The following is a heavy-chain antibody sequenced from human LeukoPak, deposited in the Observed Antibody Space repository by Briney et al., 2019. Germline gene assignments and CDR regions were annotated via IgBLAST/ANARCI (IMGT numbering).Heavy chain of an antibody. V-gene: IGHV3-21*01. CDR3: ARVVRSSSIPGSDY. Sequence: PGGSLRLSCAASGFTFSSYSMNWVRQAPGKGLEWVSSISSSSSYIYYADSVKGRFTISRDNAKNSLYLQMNSLRAEDTAVYYCARVVRSSSIPGSDYWGQGTLVTVSS. J-gene: IGHJ4*02. CDR1: GFTFSSYS. CDR2: ISSSSSYI. D-gene: IGHD6-6*01.